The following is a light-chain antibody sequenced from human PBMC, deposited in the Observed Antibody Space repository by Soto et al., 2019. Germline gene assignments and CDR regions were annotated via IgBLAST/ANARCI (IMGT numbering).Light chain of an antibody. Sequence: EIVMTQSPATLSGSPGGSATLSCRASQSINKNLAWYQQRPGQAPRLLIYGASTKATGIPARFSGRGSGTDFTLTISSLQSEDVAVYYCQQYNDWAPFTFGPGTKVDIK. V-gene: IGKV3-15*01. J-gene: IGKJ3*01. CDR3: QQYNDWAPFT. CDR2: GAS. CDR1: QSINKN.